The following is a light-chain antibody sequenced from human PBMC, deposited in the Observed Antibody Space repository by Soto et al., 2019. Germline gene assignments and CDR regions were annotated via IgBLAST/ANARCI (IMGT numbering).Light chain of an antibody. CDR3: QQYNNWPRT. CDR2: VAS. Sequence: EIVMTQSPATLSVSPGERATLSCRASQSVSSNLAWYQQKPGQAPRLLIYVASTRATGIPARFSGSGSGTEFPLPISSLQSEDFAVYYCQQYNNWPRTFGQGTKVEIK. J-gene: IGKJ1*01. CDR1: QSVSSN. V-gene: IGKV3-15*01.